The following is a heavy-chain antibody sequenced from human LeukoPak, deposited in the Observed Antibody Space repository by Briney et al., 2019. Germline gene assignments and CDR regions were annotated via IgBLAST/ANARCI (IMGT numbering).Heavy chain of an antibody. V-gene: IGHV3-11*04. J-gene: IGHJ6*03. CDR2: ISSRTNTI. D-gene: IGHD3-3*01. Sequence: GGSLRLXCAASGFTFSDHYMTWIRQAPGRGLEWLSYISSRTNTIYYADSVKGRFTISRDNAENSLYLQMNSLGAEDTAVYYCARGHHYFWSGKYYYYYMDVWAMGPRSPSP. CDR1: GFTFSDHY. CDR3: ARGHHYFWSGKYYYYYMDV.